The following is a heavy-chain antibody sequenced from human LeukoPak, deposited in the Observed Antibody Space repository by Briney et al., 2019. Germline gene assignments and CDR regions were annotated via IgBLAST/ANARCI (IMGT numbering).Heavy chain of an antibody. J-gene: IGHJ4*02. CDR1: GFTFSDHY. CDR3: VRAYYDNSPYFDY. Sequence: PGGSLRLSCAASGFTFSDHYMDWARQAPGKGLEWVGRSRNKANSYTTEYAASVKGRFTISRDDSKNSLYLQMNSLKTEDTAVYYCVRAYYDNSPYFDYWGQGTLVTVSS. V-gene: IGHV3-72*01. D-gene: IGHD3-22*01. CDR2: SRNKANSYTT.